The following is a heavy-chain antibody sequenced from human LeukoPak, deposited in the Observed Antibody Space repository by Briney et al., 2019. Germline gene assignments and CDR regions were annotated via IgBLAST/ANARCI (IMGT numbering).Heavy chain of an antibody. CDR2: ITGSGDNT. J-gene: IGHJ4*02. V-gene: IGHV3-23*01. Sequence: GGSLRLSCAVSGFTFNTYTMTWVRQAPGKGLEWVSSITGSGDNTYYADSVKGRFTISRDNSKSTLYLQMNSLRAEDTAVYYCAKPMATIGRGYFDSWGQGTLVTVSS. CDR3: AKPMATIGRGYFDS. CDR1: GFTFNTYT. D-gene: IGHD5-24*01.